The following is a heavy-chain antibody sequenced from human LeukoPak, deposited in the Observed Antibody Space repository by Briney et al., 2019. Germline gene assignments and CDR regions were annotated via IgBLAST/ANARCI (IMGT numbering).Heavy chain of an antibody. V-gene: IGHV3-9*01. CDR2: ISWNSGSI. CDR3: AKGAYYGMDV. CDR1: GFTFDDYA. Sequence: GGSLRLSCAASGFTFDDYAMHWVRQAPGKGLEWVSGISWNSGSIGYADSVKGRFTISRDNAKNSLYLQMNSLRAEDTALYYCAKGAYYGMDVWGQGTTVTVPS. J-gene: IGHJ6*02.